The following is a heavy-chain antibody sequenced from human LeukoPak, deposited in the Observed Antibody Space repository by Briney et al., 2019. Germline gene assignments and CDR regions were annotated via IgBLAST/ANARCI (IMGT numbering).Heavy chain of an antibody. Sequence: VSVKVSCKASGYTFTSYGISWVRQAPGQGLEWMGWISAYNGNTNYAQKLQGRVTMTTDTSTSTAYMEVRSLRSDDTAVYYRARVATDYYGSGSYSGFDCWGQGTLVTVSS. CDR3: ARVATDYYGSGSYSGFDC. J-gene: IGHJ4*02. CDR1: GYTFTSYG. CDR2: ISAYNGNT. V-gene: IGHV1-18*01. D-gene: IGHD3-10*01.